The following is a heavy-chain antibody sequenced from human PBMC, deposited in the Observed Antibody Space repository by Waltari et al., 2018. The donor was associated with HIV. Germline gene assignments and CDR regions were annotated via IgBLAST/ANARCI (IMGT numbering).Heavy chain of an antibody. CDR2: MNRNKGNT. J-gene: IGHJ6*02. CDR1: GYTFTSYD. D-gene: IGHD2-8*01. Sequence: QVQLVQSGAEVKKPGASVKVSCKASGYTFTSYDINWVRQDTGQGLEWMAWMNRNKGNTGEAQKFQCRVSMTRNTYISTAYRGLSSLRSEDTAVYYCARGRSRYCTNGVCYDYYYGMDVWGQGTTVTVSS. CDR3: ARGRSRYCTNGVCYDYYYGMDV. V-gene: IGHV1-8*01.